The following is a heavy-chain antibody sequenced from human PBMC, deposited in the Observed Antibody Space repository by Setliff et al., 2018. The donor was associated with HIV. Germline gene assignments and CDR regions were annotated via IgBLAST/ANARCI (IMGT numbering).Heavy chain of an antibody. Sequence: GASVKVSCKASGVTFSNCSISWLRQAPGQGLEWMGWISAFNGPTNYAQKFQGRVTITPDTSTSTAYMELRSLRSDDTAVYYCAREYGAVRKYIDYWGQGTLVTVSS. CDR1: GVTFSNCS. CDR3: AREYGAVRKYIDY. J-gene: IGHJ4*02. CDR2: ISAFNGPT. D-gene: IGHD3-10*01. V-gene: IGHV1-18*01.